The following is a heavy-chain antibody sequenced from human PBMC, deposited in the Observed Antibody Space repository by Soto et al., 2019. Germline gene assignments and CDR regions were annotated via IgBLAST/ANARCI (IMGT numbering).Heavy chain of an antibody. V-gene: IGHV1-2*04. Sequence: QGQLVRSGAEVKKPGASVKVSCKASGYTFIGYYIHWGRQAPGQGLEWMGWLNPTSGGAKYTQKLHAWVTMTSDTYISTAYMELSRMKSADTAVYYCARSGGGYDLGDYCGQGTLVTVSS. J-gene: IGHJ4*02. CDR1: GYTFIGYY. CDR2: LNPTSGGA. D-gene: IGHD5-12*01. CDR3: ARSGGGYDLGDY.